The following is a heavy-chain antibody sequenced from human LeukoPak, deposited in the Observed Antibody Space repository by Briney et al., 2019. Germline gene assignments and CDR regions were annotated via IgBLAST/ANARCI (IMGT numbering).Heavy chain of an antibody. Sequence: PSETLSLTCAVYGGSFSGYYWSRIRQPPGKGLEWIGEINHSGSTNYNPSLKSRVTISVDTPKNQFSLKLSSVTAADTAVYYCATCIAVAGTGWFDPWGQGTLVTVSS. CDR3: ATCIAVAGTGWFDP. D-gene: IGHD6-19*01. J-gene: IGHJ5*02. V-gene: IGHV4-34*01. CDR1: GGSFSGYY. CDR2: INHSGST.